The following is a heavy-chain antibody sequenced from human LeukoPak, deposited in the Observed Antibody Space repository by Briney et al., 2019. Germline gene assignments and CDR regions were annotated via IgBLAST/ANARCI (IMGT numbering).Heavy chain of an antibody. Sequence: GGSLRLSCAASGFTFSSYVMHWVRQAPGQGLEWMGWINPNSGDTKYAQKFQGRVTMTRDTSISTAYMELSRLRSDDTAVYYCATQRGSYLWGTDFDYWGQGTLVTVSS. CDR1: GFTFSSYV. CDR3: ATQRGSYLWGTDFDY. J-gene: IGHJ4*02. CDR2: INPNSGDT. V-gene: IGHV1-2*02. D-gene: IGHD3-16*01.